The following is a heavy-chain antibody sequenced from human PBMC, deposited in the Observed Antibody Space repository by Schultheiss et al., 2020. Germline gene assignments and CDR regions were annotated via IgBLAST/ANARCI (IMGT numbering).Heavy chain of an antibody. CDR3: ARDGLWRYYYDSSGYYPFDY. D-gene: IGHD3-22*01. Sequence: ASVKVSCKASGYTFTSYGISWVRQAPGQGLEWMGWISAYNGNTNYAQKLQGRVTMTTDTSTSTAYMELRSLRSDDTAVYYCARDGLWRYYYDSSGYYPFDYWGQGTLVTVSS. CDR1: GYTFTSYG. CDR2: ISAYNGNT. V-gene: IGHV1-18*04. J-gene: IGHJ4*02.